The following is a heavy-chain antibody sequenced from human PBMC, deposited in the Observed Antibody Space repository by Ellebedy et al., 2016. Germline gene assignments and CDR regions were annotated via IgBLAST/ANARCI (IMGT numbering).Heavy chain of an antibody. Sequence: GESLKISCAASGSTFSTFWMTWFRQAPGKVLEWVASIKQDGSQKDYVDSVKGRFTISRDNARNSLYLQMNSLRAEDTAMYYCAKGSGWLCDYWGQGILVTVSS. V-gene: IGHV3-7*03. D-gene: IGHD2-21*01. CDR1: GSTFSTFW. CDR3: AKGSGWLCDY. J-gene: IGHJ4*02. CDR2: IKQDGSQK.